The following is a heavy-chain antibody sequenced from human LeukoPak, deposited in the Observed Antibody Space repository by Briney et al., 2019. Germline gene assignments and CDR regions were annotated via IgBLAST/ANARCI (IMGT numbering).Heavy chain of an antibody. CDR1: GGSISSYY. CDR2: IYYSGST. Sequence: SETLSLTCTVSGGSISSYYWSWIRQPPGKGLEWIGYIYYSGSTNYNPSLKSRVTISVDTSKNQFSLKLSSVTAADTAVYYCARTGSGYPYYYYYMDVWGKGTTVTVSS. V-gene: IGHV4-59*01. CDR3: ARTGSGYPYYYYYMDV. D-gene: IGHD3-22*01. J-gene: IGHJ6*03.